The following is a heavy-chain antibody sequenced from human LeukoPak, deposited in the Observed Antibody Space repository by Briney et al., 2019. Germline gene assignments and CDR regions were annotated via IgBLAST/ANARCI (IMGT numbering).Heavy chain of an antibody. J-gene: IGHJ4*02. D-gene: IGHD3-10*01. V-gene: IGHV5-51*01. CDR2: IYPGDSDT. Sequence: GESLKISCKGSGYIFTNYWIGWVRQMPGKGLEWMGIIYPGDSDTRYSPSFHGQVTISADKSISTAYLQWNSLKASDTAMYYCARQSGSGSYLGSYVYWSQGTLVTVSS. CDR3: ARQSGSGSYLGSYVY. CDR1: GYIFTNYW.